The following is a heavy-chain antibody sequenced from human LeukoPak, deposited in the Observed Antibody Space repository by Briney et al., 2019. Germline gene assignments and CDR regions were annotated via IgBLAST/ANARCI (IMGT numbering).Heavy chain of an antibody. Sequence: SETLSLTCTVSGGSISSSSYYWGWIRQPPGEGLEWIGSIYYSGSTYYNPSLKSRVTISVDTSKNQFSLKLSSVTAADTAVYYCARDPLGDYWGQGTLVTVSS. V-gene: IGHV4-39*07. CDR3: ARDPLGDY. CDR1: GGSISSSSYY. CDR2: IYYSGST. J-gene: IGHJ4*02.